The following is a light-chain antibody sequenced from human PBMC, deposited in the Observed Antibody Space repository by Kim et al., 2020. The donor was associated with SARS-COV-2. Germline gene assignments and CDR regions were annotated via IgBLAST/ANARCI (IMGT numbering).Light chain of an antibody. CDR2: DAS. V-gene: IGKV3-11*01. CDR1: QSVGTD. J-gene: IGKJ5*01. Sequence: EIVLTQSPATLSLSPGDRATLSCRASQSVGTDLAWYQQKPGQAPRLLIYDASNRVTGIAARFSGSGSGTDFTLTIRSLEPEDFALYYCQHRSVWPPITFGQGTRLEIK. CDR3: QHRSVWPPIT.